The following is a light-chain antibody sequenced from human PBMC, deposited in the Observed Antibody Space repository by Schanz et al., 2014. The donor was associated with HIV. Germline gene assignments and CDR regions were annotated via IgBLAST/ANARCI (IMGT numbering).Light chain of an antibody. V-gene: IGLV2-14*01. Sequence: QSALTQPASVSGSPGQSITISCTGTSSDVGVYNYVSWYQQYPGKAPKLIIFDVDNRPSGVSWRFSASKSGNTASLTISGLQAEDEADYYCCSYAGSYTFVFGTGTKLTVL. CDR3: CSYAGSYTFV. CDR2: DVD. J-gene: IGLJ1*01. CDR1: SSDVGVYNY.